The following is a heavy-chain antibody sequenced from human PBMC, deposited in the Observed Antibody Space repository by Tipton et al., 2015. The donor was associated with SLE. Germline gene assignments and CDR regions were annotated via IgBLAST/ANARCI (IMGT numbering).Heavy chain of an antibody. CDR1: GFTFSSYA. CDR3: AKDPTLNSGSPEDWFDP. J-gene: IGHJ5*02. Sequence: GSLRLSCAASGFTFSSYAMSWVRQAPGKGLEWVSAISGSGGSTYYADSVKGRFTISRDNSKNTLYLQMNSLRAEDTAVYYCAKDPTLNSGSPEDWFDPWGQGTLVTVSS. V-gene: IGHV3-23*01. D-gene: IGHD1-26*01. CDR2: ISGSGGST.